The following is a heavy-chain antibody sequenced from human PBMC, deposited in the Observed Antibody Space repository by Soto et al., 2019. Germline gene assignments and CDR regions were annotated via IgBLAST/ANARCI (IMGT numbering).Heavy chain of an antibody. D-gene: IGHD1-26*01. CDR3: ARDHSGSYAYYYSGMDV. J-gene: IGHJ6*02. Sequence: SVKVSCKASGGTFSSYAISWVRQAPGQGLEWVGGIIPIFGTANYAQKFQGRVTITADKSTGTAYMELSSLRSEDTAVYYCARDHSGSYAYYYSGMDVWGQGTTVTVSS. CDR2: IIPIFGTA. CDR1: GGTFSSYA. V-gene: IGHV1-69*06.